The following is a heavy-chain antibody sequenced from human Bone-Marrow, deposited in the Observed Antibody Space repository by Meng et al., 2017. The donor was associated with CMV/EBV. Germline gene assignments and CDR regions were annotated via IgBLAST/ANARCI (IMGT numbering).Heavy chain of an antibody. CDR3: TKSRNGYGGEDY. CDR1: GFTFSDYY. CDR2: ISSSGSTI. J-gene: IGHJ4*02. V-gene: IGHV3-11*01. D-gene: IGHD5-12*01. Sequence: GESLKIACAASGFTFSDYYMSWIRQAPGKGLEWVSYISSSGSTIYYADSVKGRFTISRDNAKNSLYLQMNSLRAEDTAVYYCTKSRNGYGGEDYWVQGTLVTVPS.